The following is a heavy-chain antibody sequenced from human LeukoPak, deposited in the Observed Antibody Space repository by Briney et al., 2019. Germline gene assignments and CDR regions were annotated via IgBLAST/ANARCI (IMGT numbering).Heavy chain of an antibody. J-gene: IGHJ4*02. Sequence: SQTLSFTCTVSGGSISSGSYYWSWIRQPAGKGLEWIGRIYTSGSTNYNPSLKSRVTISVDTSKNQFSLKLSSVTAADTAVYYCARDSSGYSPFDYWGQGTLVTVSS. CDR3: ARDSSGYSPFDY. V-gene: IGHV4-61*02. D-gene: IGHD3-22*01. CDR2: IYTSGST. CDR1: GGSISSGSYY.